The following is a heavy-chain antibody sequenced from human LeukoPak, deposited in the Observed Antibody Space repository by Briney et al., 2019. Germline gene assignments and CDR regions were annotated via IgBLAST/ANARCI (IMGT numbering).Heavy chain of an antibody. V-gene: IGHV4-59*08. Sequence: KLRETLSLTCTVSGGSTTSNYWSWIRQPPGKGLEWIGFIDHSGSINYNPSLKSRVTMSVDTSENQVSLKLSSVTAADTAVYYCAGHRGYCSGVNCYSWFDPWGQGTLVTVSS. D-gene: IGHD2-15*01. CDR3: AGHRGYCSGVNCYSWFDP. CDR1: GGSTTSNY. J-gene: IGHJ5*02. CDR2: IDHSGSI.